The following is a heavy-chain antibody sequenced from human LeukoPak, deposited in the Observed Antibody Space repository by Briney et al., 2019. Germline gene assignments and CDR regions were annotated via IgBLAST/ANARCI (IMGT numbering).Heavy chain of an antibody. V-gene: IGHV3-23*01. CDR2: ISGSGDST. CDR3: ARAYGSSGYPQLPLDY. J-gene: IGHJ4*02. CDR1: VFTFSSYA. Sequence: PGRSLRLSCAASVFTFSSYAMNWVRQAPAQGLDWVSAISGSGDSTFYEDAVKGRFTISRDNSNNMLFLQMSSLRAEDTAVYYCARAYGSSGYPQLPLDYWGQGTLVTVSS. D-gene: IGHD3-22*01.